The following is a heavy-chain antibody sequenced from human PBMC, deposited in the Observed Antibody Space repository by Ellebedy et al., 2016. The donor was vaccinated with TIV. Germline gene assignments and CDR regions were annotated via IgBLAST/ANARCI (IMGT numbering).Heavy chain of an antibody. Sequence: GGSLRLXCAASGFTFSHYSMNWVRQAPGKGLEWVAVISYDGSNKYYADSVKGRFTISRDNSKNTLYLQMNSLRAEDTAVYYCARDMTTGAFDIWGQGTMVTVSS. V-gene: IGHV3-30*03. CDR2: ISYDGSNK. D-gene: IGHD4-17*01. CDR1: GFTFSHYS. J-gene: IGHJ3*02. CDR3: ARDMTTGAFDI.